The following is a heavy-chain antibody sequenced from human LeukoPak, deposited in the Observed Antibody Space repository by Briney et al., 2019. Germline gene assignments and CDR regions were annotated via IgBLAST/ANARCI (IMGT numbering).Heavy chain of an antibody. CDR2: IYTSGST. CDR1: GGSISSYY. D-gene: IGHD2-2*01. CDR3: AREEFIVVVPAAMPRWFDP. Sequence: PSETLSLTCTVSGGSISSYYWSWIRQPAGKGLEWIGRIYTSGSTNYNPSLKSRVTISVDKSKNQFSLKLSSVTAADTAVYYCAREEFIVVVPAAMPRWFDPWGQGTLVTVSS. J-gene: IGHJ5*02. V-gene: IGHV4-4*07.